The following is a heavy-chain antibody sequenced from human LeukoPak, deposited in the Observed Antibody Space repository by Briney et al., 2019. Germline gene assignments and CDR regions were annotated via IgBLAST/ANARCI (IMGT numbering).Heavy chain of an antibody. CDR1: GFTFSDYY. Sequence: GGSLRLSCAASGFTFSDYYMSWIRQAPGKGLEWVSYISSSGSYIYYADSVKGRFTISRDNAKNSLCLQMNSLRAEDTAVYYCARDQGRSPLHDAFDIWGQGTMVTVSS. V-gene: IGHV3-11*04. D-gene: IGHD2-15*01. CDR2: ISSSGSYI. J-gene: IGHJ3*02. CDR3: ARDQGRSPLHDAFDI.